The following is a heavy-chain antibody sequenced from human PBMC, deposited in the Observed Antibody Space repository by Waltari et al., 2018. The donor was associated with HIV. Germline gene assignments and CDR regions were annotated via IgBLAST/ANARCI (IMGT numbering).Heavy chain of an antibody. Sequence: QVQLVQSGAEVKKPGASVKVSCKVSGNTLTELAMPWGRQAPGQGLEWMGGFDPEDGETIYAQKFQGRVTMTEDTSTDTAYMELSSLRSEDTAVYYCATDRYYDSSGYYPNWFDPWGQGTLVTVSS. J-gene: IGHJ5*02. CDR2: FDPEDGET. V-gene: IGHV1-24*01. CDR1: GNTLTELA. D-gene: IGHD3-22*01. CDR3: ATDRYYDSSGYYPNWFDP.